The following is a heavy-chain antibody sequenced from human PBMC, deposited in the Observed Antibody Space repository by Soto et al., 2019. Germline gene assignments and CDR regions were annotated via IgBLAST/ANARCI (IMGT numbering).Heavy chain of an antibody. CDR1: GFSFTGYY. J-gene: IGHJ5*02. V-gene: IGHV1-2*02. CDR3: AGRLIEAPEWFDP. Sequence: ASVKVSCKASGFSFTGYYIHWLRQAPGQGLEWMGWINAHSGGTEYAQKFQGRVTLTRDTSIATAYLTLTSLTAADTAVYYCAGRLIEAPEWFDPWGPGTLVTVSS. D-gene: IGHD6-6*01. CDR2: INAHSGGT.